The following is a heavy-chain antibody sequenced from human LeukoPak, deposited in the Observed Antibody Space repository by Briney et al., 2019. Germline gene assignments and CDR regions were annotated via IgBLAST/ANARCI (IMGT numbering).Heavy chain of an antibody. V-gene: IGHV4-39*07. CDR2: MYYRGST. Sequence: PSETLSLTCTVSGGSISSSSHYWGWIRQPPGKGLEWIGSMYYRGSTYHNPSLKSRVTISVDTSKNQFSLKLSSVTAADTAVYYCATRRDGYNWVAFDIWGQGTMVTVSS. CDR1: GGSISSSSHY. D-gene: IGHD5-24*01. CDR3: ATRRDGYNWVAFDI. J-gene: IGHJ3*02.